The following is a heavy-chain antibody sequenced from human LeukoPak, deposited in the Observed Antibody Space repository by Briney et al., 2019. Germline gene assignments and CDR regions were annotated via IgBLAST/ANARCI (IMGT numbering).Heavy chain of an antibody. CDR3: ARSLPPPPYSGTYYPPYFFDY. CDR1: GYTFTTHA. Sequence: GASMKVSCKASGYTFTTHALHWVRQAPGQRLEWMGWINAGNGYTKYSQKFQGRVTITSDTSASTAYMELSSLRSDDTAVFYCARSLPPPPYSGTYYPPYFFDYWGQGTLVTVSS. CDR2: INAGNGYT. J-gene: IGHJ4*02. V-gene: IGHV1-3*01. D-gene: IGHD1-26*01.